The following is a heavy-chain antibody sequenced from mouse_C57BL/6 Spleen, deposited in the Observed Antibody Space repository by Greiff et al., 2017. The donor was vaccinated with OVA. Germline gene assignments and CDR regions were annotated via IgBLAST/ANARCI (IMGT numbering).Heavy chain of an antibody. CDR2: INPNYGTT. CDR1: GYSFTDYN. V-gene: IGHV1-39*01. D-gene: IGHD1-1*01. J-gene: IGHJ1*03. CDR3: ARGKGSYWYFDV. Sequence: VQLKESGPELVKPGASVKISCKASGYSFTDYNMNWVKQSNGKSLEWIGVINPNYGTTSSNQKFKGKATLTVDQSSSTAYMQLNSLTSEDSAVYYCARGKGSYWYFDVWGTGTTVTVSS.